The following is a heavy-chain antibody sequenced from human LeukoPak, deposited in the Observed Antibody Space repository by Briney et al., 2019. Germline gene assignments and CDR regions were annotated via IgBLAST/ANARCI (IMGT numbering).Heavy chain of an antibody. J-gene: IGHJ4*02. V-gene: IGHV3-30*04. CDR1: GFTFSNYA. CDR2: ISDDGSNK. CDR3: AKERLRAYYDILTGYYHY. Sequence: PGGSLRLSCAASGFTFSNYAMNWVRQAPGKGLEWVAFISDDGSNKHYADSVKGRFTISRDNSKNTLYLQMNSLRAEDTAVYYCAKERLRAYYDILTGYYHYWGQGTLVTVSS. D-gene: IGHD3-9*01.